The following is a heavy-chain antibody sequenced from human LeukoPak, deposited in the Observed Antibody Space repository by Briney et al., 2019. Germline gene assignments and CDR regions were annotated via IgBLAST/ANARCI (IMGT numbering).Heavy chain of an antibody. CDR1: GFTFSSYG. D-gene: IGHD6-19*01. J-gene: IGHJ4*02. Sequence: PGRSLRLSCAASGFTFSSYGMNWVRQAPGKGLEWVSYISSSSSRIYYADSVKGRFTISRDNAMNSLHLQMNSLRDEDTAVYYCARNPGWASFDNWGQGTLVTVSS. CDR2: ISSSSSRI. V-gene: IGHV3-48*02. CDR3: ARNPGWASFDN.